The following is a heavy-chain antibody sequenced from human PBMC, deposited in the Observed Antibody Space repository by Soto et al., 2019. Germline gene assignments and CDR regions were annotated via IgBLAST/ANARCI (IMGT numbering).Heavy chain of an antibody. V-gene: IGHV1-18*01. CDR2: INVYNGNT. Sequence: ASVKVSCKASGYTFTNYGISWVRQAPGQGLEWMGWINVYNGNTKYAQKVQGRVTMTTDTSTSTAYMELRSLRSDDTAVYYCARGVGSGSYYNQYNWFDPWGQGTTVTVSS. J-gene: IGHJ5*01. CDR3: ARGVGSGSYYNQYNWFDP. D-gene: IGHD3-10*01. CDR1: GYTFTNYG.